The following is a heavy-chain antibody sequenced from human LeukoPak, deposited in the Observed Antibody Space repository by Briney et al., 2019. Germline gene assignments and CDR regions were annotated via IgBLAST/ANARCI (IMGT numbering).Heavy chain of an antibody. CDR2: ISSSSSYI. D-gene: IGHD3-10*01. J-gene: IGHJ4*02. CDR3: ARGGYYYYGSGSPDKAISPIDY. CDR1: GFTFSSYS. Sequence: SGGSLRLSCAASGFTFSSYSMNWVRQAPGKGLEWVSSISSSSSYIYYADSVKGRFTISRDNAKNSLYLQMNSLRAEDTAVYYCARGGYYYYGSGSPDKAISPIDYWGQGTLVTVSS. V-gene: IGHV3-21*01.